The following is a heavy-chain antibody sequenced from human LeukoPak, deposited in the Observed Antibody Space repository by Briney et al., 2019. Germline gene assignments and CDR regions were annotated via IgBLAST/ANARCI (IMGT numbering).Heavy chain of an antibody. J-gene: IGHJ4*02. V-gene: IGHV3-66*01. CDR3: ARSTYEPGDLPPPFDY. CDR1: GFTVSSNY. D-gene: IGHD2-21*02. Sequence: GGSLRLSCAASGFTVSSNYMSWVRQAPGTGLEWVSVIYSGGSTYYADSVKGRFTISRDNSKNTLYLQMNSLRAEDTAVYYCARSTYEPGDLPPPFDYWGQGTLVSVSS. CDR2: IYSGGST.